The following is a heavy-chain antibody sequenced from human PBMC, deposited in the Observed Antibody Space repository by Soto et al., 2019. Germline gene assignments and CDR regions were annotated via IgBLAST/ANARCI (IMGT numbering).Heavy chain of an antibody. J-gene: IGHJ4*02. CDR2: INPSGGST. D-gene: IGHD6-13*01. V-gene: IGHV1-46*01. CDR3: ARNLAAGDY. CDR1: GYTFTSFY. Sequence: GASVKVSCKASGYTFTSFYIHWVRQAPGQGLEWMGIINPSGGSTNYAQKFQSRVIVTRDTSTSTVYMELSSLKSEDTAVYYCARNLAAGDYWGQGTLVTVSS.